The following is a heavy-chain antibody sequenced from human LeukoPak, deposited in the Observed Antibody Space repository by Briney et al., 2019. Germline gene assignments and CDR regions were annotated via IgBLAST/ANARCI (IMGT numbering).Heavy chain of an antibody. CDR1: GYTFTGYY. CDR2: INPNSGGT. D-gene: IGHD3-22*01. Sequence: GASVKVSCKASGYTFTGYYMHWVRQAPGQGLEWMGRINPNSGGTNYVQKFQGRVTMTRDTSISTAYMELSRLRSDDTAVYYCARDWEYYYDSSGYYGFDYWGQGTLVTVSS. V-gene: IGHV1-2*06. J-gene: IGHJ4*02. CDR3: ARDWEYYYDSSGYYGFDY.